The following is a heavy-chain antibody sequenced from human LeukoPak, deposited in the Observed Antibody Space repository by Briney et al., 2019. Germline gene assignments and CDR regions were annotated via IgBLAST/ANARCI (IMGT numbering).Heavy chain of an antibody. Sequence: GAALQISCKGSGYRFTSYWIGWARQLPGKGLEWMGIIYPGDSDTRDSPSLQGQVTISADKSISPAYLQWSSLKASDTAMYYCARTVLRYFDWSPAVGFDYWGQGTLVTVSS. CDR1: GYRFTSYW. J-gene: IGHJ4*02. D-gene: IGHD3-9*01. V-gene: IGHV5-51*01. CDR3: ARTVLRYFDWSPAVGFDY. CDR2: IYPGDSDT.